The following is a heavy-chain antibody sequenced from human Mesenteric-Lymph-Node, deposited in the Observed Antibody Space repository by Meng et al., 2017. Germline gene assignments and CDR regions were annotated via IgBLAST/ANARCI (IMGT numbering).Heavy chain of an antibody. CDR3: AEIDGP. Sequence: GESLKISCVASGFTFSSYSMNWVRQAPGKGLEWVATITAEGSDKFYVASVKGRFTISRDDAKNSLHLQMNSLRVEDSAVYYCAEIDGPWGQGSLVTVSS. V-gene: IGHV3-7*01. J-gene: IGHJ5*02. D-gene: IGHD5-24*01. CDR1: GFTFSSYS. CDR2: ITAEGSDK.